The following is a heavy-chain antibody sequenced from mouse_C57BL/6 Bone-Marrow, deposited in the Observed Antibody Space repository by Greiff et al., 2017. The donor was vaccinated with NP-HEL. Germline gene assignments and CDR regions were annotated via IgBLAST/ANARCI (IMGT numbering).Heavy chain of an antibody. D-gene: IGHD1-1*01. J-gene: IGHJ3*01. V-gene: IGHV10-3*01. Sequence: EVQVVESGGGLVQPKGSLKLSCAASGFTFNTYAMHWVRQAPGKGLEWVARIRSKSSNYATYYADSVKDRFTISRDDSQSMLYLQMNNLKTEDTAMYYCVRGEDHYYGSSYRFAYWGQGTLVTVSA. CDR3: VRGEDHYYGSSYRFAY. CDR1: GFTFNTYA. CDR2: IRSKSSNYAT.